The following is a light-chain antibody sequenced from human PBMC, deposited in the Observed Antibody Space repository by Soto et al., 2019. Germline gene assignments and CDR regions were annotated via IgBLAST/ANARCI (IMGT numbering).Light chain of an antibody. CDR2: SNN. Sequence: QSVLTQPPSASGTPGQRVTISCSGSSSNIGSSSVNWYQQLPGTAPKVLIYSNNQRPSGVPDRFSGSKSGTSASLAISGLQSEDAADYYCAAWDDSLNGWVFGGGTKLTVL. CDR1: SSNIGSSS. CDR3: AAWDDSLNGWV. V-gene: IGLV1-44*01. J-gene: IGLJ3*02.